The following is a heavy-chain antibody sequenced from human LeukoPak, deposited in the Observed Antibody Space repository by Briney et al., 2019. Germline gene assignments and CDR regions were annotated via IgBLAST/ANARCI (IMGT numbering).Heavy chain of an antibody. J-gene: IGHJ4*02. CDR1: GGSISSYY. CDR3: ARSRLLLGNDY. V-gene: IGHV4-59*01. Sequence: SETLSLTCTVSGGSISSYYWSWLRQPPGKGLEWIGYIYYSGGTSYNPSLKSRVTISVDTSKNQFSLKLSSVTAADTAVYYCARSRLLLGNDYWGQGTLVTVSS. CDR2: IYYSGGT. D-gene: IGHD2-8*02.